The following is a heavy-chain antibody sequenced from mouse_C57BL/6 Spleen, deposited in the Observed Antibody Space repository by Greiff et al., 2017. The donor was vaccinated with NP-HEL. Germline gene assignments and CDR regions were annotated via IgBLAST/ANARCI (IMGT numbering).Heavy chain of an antibody. Sequence: EVQLVESGPGLVKPSQSLSLTCSVTGYSITSGYYWNWIRQFPGNKLEWMGYISYDGSNNYNPSLKNRISITRDTSKNQFFLKLNSVTTEDTATYYCARDGTTAVGYFDVWGTGTTVTVSS. CDR3: ARDGTTAVGYFDV. D-gene: IGHD1-1*01. CDR2: ISYDGSN. CDR1: GYSITSGYY. J-gene: IGHJ1*03. V-gene: IGHV3-6*01.